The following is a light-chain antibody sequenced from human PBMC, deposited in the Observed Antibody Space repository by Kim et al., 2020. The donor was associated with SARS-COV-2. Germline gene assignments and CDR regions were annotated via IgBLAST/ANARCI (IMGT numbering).Light chain of an antibody. CDR2: AAS. J-gene: IGKJ1*01. Sequence: AIQMTQSPSSLSASVGDRVTITCRASQGIRNDLAWYQQKPGEAPKLLIYAASRLQSGVPSSFSGSGSGTDFTLTISSLQPEDFATYYCLQDNNYPWTFGQGTKVDIK. CDR1: QGIRND. CDR3: LQDNNYPWT. V-gene: IGKV1-6*01.